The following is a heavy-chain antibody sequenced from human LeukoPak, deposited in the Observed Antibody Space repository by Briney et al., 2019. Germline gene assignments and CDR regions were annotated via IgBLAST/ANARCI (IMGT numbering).Heavy chain of an antibody. CDR1: GFSFSNYG. V-gene: IGHV3-30*02. CDR2: IRHDGSDQ. CDR3: AKDQCSNTRCYGSPGY. D-gene: IGHD2-2*01. J-gene: IGHJ4*02. Sequence: GESLRLSCEASGFSFSNYGMHWVRQAPGKGLEWVAFIRHDGSDQRYAESVKGRFIISRDNSKNTLYLQMNSLRPEDAGVFYCAKDQCSNTRCYGSPGYWGQGTLVTVSS.